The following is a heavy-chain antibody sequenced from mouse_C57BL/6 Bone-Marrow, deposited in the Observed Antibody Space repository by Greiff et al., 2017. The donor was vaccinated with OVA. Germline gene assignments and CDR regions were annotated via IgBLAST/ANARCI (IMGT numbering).Heavy chain of an antibody. D-gene: IGHD2-4*01. CDR1: GFSLSTFGMG. J-gene: IGHJ3*01. CDR2: IWWDDDK. V-gene: IGHV8-8*01. Sequence: QVTLKVSGPGILQPSQTLSLTCSFSGFSLSTFGMGVGWIRQPSGKGLEWLARIWWDDDKYYNPALKGRLTISKDTSKNQVFLKIANVDTADTATYYCARPYYDYDEGFAYWGQGTLVTVSA. CDR3: ARPYYDYDEGFAY.